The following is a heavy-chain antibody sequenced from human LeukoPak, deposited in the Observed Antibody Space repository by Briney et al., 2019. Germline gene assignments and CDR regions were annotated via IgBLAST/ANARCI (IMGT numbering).Heavy chain of an antibody. V-gene: IGHV4-59*12. D-gene: IGHD2-2*02. CDR2: IYYSGTT. Sequence: SETLSLTCTVSGGSISNYYWSWIRQPPGKGLEWIGYIYYSGTTNYNPSLKSRVTISVDTSKNQFSLKLSSVTAADTAVYYCARGGGRECSSTSCYNWGQGTLVTVSS. CDR3: ARGGGRECSSTSCYN. CDR1: GGSISNYY. J-gene: IGHJ4*02.